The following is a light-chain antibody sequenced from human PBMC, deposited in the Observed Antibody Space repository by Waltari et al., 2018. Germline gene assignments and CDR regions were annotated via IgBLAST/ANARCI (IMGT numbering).Light chain of an antibody. CDR3: SSESSDKVVL. CDR1: SNDVGSSNS. CDR2: DVS. Sequence: QSALTQPASVSGSPGQSVTISCTGTSNDVGSSNSVSWYQDHPGQGPKVIIYDVSDRPSGVSARFSGSKSGNTASLTISGLQAEDEADYYCSSESSDKVVLFGGGTKVTVL. V-gene: IGLV2-14*03. J-gene: IGLJ3*02.